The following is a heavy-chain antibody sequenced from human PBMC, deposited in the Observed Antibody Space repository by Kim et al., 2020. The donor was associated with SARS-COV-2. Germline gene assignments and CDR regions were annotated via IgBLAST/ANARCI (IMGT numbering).Heavy chain of an antibody. CDR3: AKDIGPFFIAVAGRRGESNPNYYGMDV. V-gene: IGHV3-9*01. J-gene: IGHJ6*02. D-gene: IGHD6-19*01. Sequence: GGSLRLSCAASGFTFDDYAMHWVRQAPGKGLEWVSGISWNSGSIGYADSVKGRFTISRDNAKNSLYLQMNSLRAEDTALYYCAKDIGPFFIAVAGRRGESNPNYYGMDVWGQGTTVTVSS. CDR1: GFTFDDYA. CDR2: ISWNSGSI.